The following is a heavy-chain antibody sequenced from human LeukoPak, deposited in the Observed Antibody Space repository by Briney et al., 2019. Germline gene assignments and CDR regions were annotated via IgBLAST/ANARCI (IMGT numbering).Heavy chain of an antibody. CDR3: AIIVVVVAATGDAFDI. CDR2: ISPGGDIT. Sequence: GGSLRLSCAASGFTFSNHGMNWVRLAPGKGLEWASGISPGGDITYYADSVQGWFTISRDNSKNTVYLQMNSLRAEDTAVYYCAIIVVVVAATGDAFDIWGQGTMVTVSS. CDR1: GFTFSNHG. V-gene: IGHV3-23*01. D-gene: IGHD2-15*01. J-gene: IGHJ3*02.